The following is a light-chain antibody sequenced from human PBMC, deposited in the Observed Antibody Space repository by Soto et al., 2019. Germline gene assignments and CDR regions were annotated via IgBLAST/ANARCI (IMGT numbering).Light chain of an antibody. CDR2: EVS. V-gene: IGLV2-14*01. J-gene: IGLJ2*01. CDR1: TSDVGKYNY. Sequence: QSALTQPASVSGSPGQSITISCTGTTSDVGKYNYVSWYQQHPAKAPKLMIFEVSNRPSGVSNRFSGPKSGNTASLTTSGLQAEDEAEYYCSSYTGSSTNTVVFGGGTKLTVL. CDR3: SSYTGSSTNTVV.